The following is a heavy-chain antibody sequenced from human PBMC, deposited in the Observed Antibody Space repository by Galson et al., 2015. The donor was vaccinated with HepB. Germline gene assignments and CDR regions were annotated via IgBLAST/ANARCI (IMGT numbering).Heavy chain of an antibody. CDR3: ARDGGERKDAFDI. V-gene: IGHV3-66*02. D-gene: IGHD3-10*01. CDR2: IYSGGST. CDR1: GFTVSSNY. Sequence: SLRLSCAASGFTVSSNYMSWVRQAPGKGLEWVSVIYSGGSTYYADSVKGRFTISRDNSKNTLYLQMNSLRAEDTAVYYCARDGGERKDAFDIWGQGTMVTVSS. J-gene: IGHJ3*02.